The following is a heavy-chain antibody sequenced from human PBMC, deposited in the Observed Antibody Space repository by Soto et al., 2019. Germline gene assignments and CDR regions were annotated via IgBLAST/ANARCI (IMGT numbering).Heavy chain of an antibody. J-gene: IGHJ6*02. Sequence: GESLKISCKGSGYSFTSYWISWVRQMTGKGLEWMGRIDPSDSYTNYSPSFQGHVTISADKSISTAYLQWSSLKASDTAMYYCARHNCSSTSCYGCGMDVWGQGTMVTVSS. V-gene: IGHV5-10-1*01. CDR1: GYSFTSYW. CDR2: IDPSDSYT. CDR3: ARHNCSSTSCYGCGMDV. D-gene: IGHD2-2*01.